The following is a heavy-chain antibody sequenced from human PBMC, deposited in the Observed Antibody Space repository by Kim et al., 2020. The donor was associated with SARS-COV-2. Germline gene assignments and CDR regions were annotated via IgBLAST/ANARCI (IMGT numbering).Heavy chain of an antibody. D-gene: IGHD6-13*01. CDR2: IHDTGTS. CDR1: GGSLSSGGYY. Sequence: TLSLTCSVSGGSLSSGGYYWSWIGQHPGKGLEWVGYIHDTGTSFYNPSLKSRIIISMDTSENQISLKLTSVTAADTAMYFCASREAAGGLDSWGQGTLVTVS. J-gene: IGHJ5*01. CDR3: ASREAAGGLDS. V-gene: IGHV4-31*03.